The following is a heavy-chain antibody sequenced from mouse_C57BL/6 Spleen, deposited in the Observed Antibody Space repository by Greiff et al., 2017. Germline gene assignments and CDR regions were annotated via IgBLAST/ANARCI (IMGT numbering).Heavy chain of an antibody. Sequence: VKLQQPGAELVMPGASVKLSCKASGYTFTSYWMHWVKQRPGQGLEWIGEIDPSDSYTNYNQKFKGKSTLTVDKSSSTAYMQLSSLTSEDSAVYYCARLGDYAAYWGQGTLVTVSA. CDR2: IDPSDSYT. J-gene: IGHJ3*01. CDR3: ARLGDYAAY. D-gene: IGHD1-1*01. CDR1: GYTFTSYW. V-gene: IGHV1-69*01.